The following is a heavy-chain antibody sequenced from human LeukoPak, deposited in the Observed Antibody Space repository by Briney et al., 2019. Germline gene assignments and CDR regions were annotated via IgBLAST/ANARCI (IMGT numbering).Heavy chain of an antibody. CDR2: ISSSSSTI. Sequence: GGSLRLSCATSGFTFSNYSMNWVRQAPGKGLEWVSYISSSSSTIYYADSVKGRFTISRDNAKNSLYLQMNSLRAEDSAVYYCARAKTTYYYDSSSGYWGQGTLVTVSS. CDR3: ARAKTTYYYDSSSGY. V-gene: IGHV3-48*04. D-gene: IGHD3-22*01. J-gene: IGHJ4*02. CDR1: GFTFSNYS.